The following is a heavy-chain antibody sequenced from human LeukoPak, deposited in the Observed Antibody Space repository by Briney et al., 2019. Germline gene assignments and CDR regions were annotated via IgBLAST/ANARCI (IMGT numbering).Heavy chain of an antibody. Sequence: GGSLRLSCAASGFTFSSHTMTWVRQAPGKGLEWVSAISNSGGSTYYADSVKGRFTISRDNSKNTLYLQMNSLKAEDTAVYYCAKGRGLVSPDDHWGQGTLVTVSS. J-gene: IGHJ4*02. D-gene: IGHD3/OR15-3a*01. CDR1: GFTFSSHT. V-gene: IGHV3-23*01. CDR2: ISNSGGST. CDR3: AKGRGLVSPDDH.